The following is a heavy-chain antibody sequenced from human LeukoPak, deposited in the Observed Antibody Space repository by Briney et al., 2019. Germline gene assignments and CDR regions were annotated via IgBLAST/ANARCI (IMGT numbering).Heavy chain of an antibody. CDR3: ARVGVGYCSSTSCYPYGPNDQYYYYMDV. CDR1: GGSISSGSYY. J-gene: IGHJ6*03. V-gene: IGHV4-61*02. D-gene: IGHD2-2*01. CDR2: IYTSGST. Sequence: SQTLSLTCTVSGGSISSGSYYWSWIRQPAGKGLEWIGRIYTSGSTNYNPSLKSRVTISVDTSKNQFSLKLSSVTAADTAVYYCARVGVGYCSSTSCYPYGPNDQYYYYMDVWGKGTTVTISS.